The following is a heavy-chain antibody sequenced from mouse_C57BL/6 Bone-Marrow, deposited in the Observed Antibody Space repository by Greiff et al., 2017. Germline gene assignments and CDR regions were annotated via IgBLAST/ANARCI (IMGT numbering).Heavy chain of an antibody. D-gene: IGHD1-1*01. CDR3: ARGEVYYGSSPYFDY. J-gene: IGHJ2*01. Sequence: QVQLQQSGAELVKPGASVKISCKASGYAFSSYWMNWVKQRPGKGLEWIGQIYPGDGDTNYNGKFKGKATLTADKSASTAYMQLSSLTSEDSAVYFWARGEVYYGSSPYFDYWGQGTTLTVSS. CDR1: GYAFSSYW. CDR2: IYPGDGDT. V-gene: IGHV1-80*01.